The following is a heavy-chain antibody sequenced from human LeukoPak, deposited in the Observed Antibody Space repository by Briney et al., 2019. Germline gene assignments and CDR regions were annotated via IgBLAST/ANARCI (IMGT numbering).Heavy chain of an antibody. D-gene: IGHD3-10*01. V-gene: IGHV4-39*07. CDR1: GGSISSSSYY. J-gene: IGHJ3*02. Sequence: PSETLSLTCTVSGGSISSSSYYWGWIRQPPGKGLEWIGSIYYSGSTYCNPSLKSRVTISVDTSKNQFSLKLSSVTAADTAVYYCARDSGTGKGDAFDIWGQGTMVTVSS. CDR2: IYYSGST. CDR3: ARDSGTGKGDAFDI.